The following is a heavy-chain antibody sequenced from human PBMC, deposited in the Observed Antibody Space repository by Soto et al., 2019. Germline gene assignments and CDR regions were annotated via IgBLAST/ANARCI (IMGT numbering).Heavy chain of an antibody. D-gene: IGHD6-6*01. Sequence: GGSLRLSCAASGFTFSSYDMHWVRQATGKGLEWVSAIGTAGDTYYPGSVKGRFTISRENAKNSLYLQMNSLRAEDTAVYYCARVTGYSSSSGPYYYYGMDVWGQGTTVTVSS. CDR3: ARVTGYSSSSGPYYYYGMDV. J-gene: IGHJ6*02. CDR2: IGTAGDT. V-gene: IGHV3-13*01. CDR1: GFTFSSYD.